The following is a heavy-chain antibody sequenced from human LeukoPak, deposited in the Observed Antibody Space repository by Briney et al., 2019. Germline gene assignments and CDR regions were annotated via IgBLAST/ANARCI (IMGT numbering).Heavy chain of an antibody. D-gene: IGHD6-19*01. CDR3: AKDQWLPTYFDY. CDR1: GFTFSSYA. J-gene: IGHJ4*02. Sequence: GGSLRLSCAASGFTFSSYAMSWVRQAPGKGLEWVSAISGSGGSTYYADSVKGRFTISRDNSKNTLYLQMSSLRAEDTAVCYCAKDQWLPTYFDYWGQGTLVTVSS. CDR2: ISGSGGST. V-gene: IGHV3-23*01.